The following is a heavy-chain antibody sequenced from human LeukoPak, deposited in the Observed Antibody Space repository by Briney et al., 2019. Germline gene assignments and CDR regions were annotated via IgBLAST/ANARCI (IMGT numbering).Heavy chain of an antibody. CDR3: ARDAIWFGDT. Sequence: ASVKVSCKASGYTFTSYGISWVRQAPGQGLEWMGWISAYNGNTNYAQKPQGRVTMTTDTSTSTASMQLRSLRSDDTAVYYCARDAIWFGDTWGQGTLVTASS. J-gene: IGHJ4*02. CDR2: ISAYNGNT. V-gene: IGHV1-18*01. CDR1: GYTFTSYG. D-gene: IGHD3-10*01.